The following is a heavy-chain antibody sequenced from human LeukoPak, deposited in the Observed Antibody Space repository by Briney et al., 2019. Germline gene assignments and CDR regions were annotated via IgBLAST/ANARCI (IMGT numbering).Heavy chain of an antibody. Sequence: SETLSLTCAVYGGPFSDYYWSWIRQPPGKGLEWLGYIYHSGSTYYNPSLKSRVTISVDRSKNQFSLKLSSVTAADTAVYYCATLSIMITFGGVSAWFDPWGQGTLVTVSS. CDR2: IYHSGST. V-gene: IGHV4-30-2*01. CDR3: ATLSIMITFGGVSAWFDP. J-gene: IGHJ5*02. CDR1: GGPFSDYY. D-gene: IGHD3-16*01.